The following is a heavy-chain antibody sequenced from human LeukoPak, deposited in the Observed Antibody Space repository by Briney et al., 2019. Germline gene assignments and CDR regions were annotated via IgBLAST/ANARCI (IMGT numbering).Heavy chain of an antibody. J-gene: IGHJ4*02. CDR3: SRVDYYHGSGSYTSFDY. CDR1: GFTFSSYA. V-gene: IGHV3-49*04. Sequence: PGGSLRLSCAASGFTFSSYAMSWVRQAPGKGLEWVGFIRSKAYGGTTEYAASVKGRFTIVRDDSRNIAYLQMNSLKTEDTAVYYCSRVDYYHGSGSYTSFDYWGQGALVTVSS. D-gene: IGHD3-10*01. CDR2: IRSKAYGGTT.